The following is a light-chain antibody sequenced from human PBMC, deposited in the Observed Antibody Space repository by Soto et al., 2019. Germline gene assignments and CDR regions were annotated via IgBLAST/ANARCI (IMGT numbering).Light chain of an antibody. V-gene: IGKV3-20*01. CDR2: GAS. CDR3: QQYGSSPLT. Sequence: EIVLTQSPGTLSLSPGERATLSCRASQSVSSSYLAWYQQKPGQAPRLLIYGASSRATGIPDRFSRSGSGTDFTLTISRLEPGGLAVYYCQQYGSSPLTFGGGTKVDIK. J-gene: IGKJ4*01. CDR1: QSVSSSY.